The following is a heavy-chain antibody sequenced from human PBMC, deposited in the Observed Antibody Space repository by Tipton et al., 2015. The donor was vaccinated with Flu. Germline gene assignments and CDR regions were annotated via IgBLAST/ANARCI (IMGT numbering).Heavy chain of an antibody. J-gene: IGHJ4*02. CDR2: IFHSGTT. Sequence: TLSLTCTVSGDSITSSSYFWGWIRQPPGKGLEWIGSIFHSGTTYYNPSLKSRVTISVDTSKNQFSLKLSSVTAADTAVYYCARSYNSGAGSYYGYWGQGTLVTVSS. CDR3: ARSYNSGAGSYYGY. CDR1: GDSITSSSYF. V-gene: IGHV4-39*07. D-gene: IGHD3-10*01.